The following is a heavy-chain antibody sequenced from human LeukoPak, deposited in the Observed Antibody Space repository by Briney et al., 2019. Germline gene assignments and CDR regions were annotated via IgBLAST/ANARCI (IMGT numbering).Heavy chain of an antibody. CDR3: ARGECTGGSCPEH. Sequence: GGSLRLSCAASGFSVTDINMTWVRQAPGKGLEWVAIIFTDGRSYYGDSVKGRFTISRDRSRNTLYLQLNSLRVEDTATYYCARGECTGGSCPEHWGQGTLVTVSS. J-gene: IGHJ4*02. CDR1: GFSVTDIN. V-gene: IGHV3-66*02. D-gene: IGHD2-15*01. CDR2: IFTDGRS.